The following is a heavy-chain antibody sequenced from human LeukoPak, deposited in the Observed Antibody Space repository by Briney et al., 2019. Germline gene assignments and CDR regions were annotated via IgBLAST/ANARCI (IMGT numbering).Heavy chain of an antibody. V-gene: IGHV4-4*07. CDR1: GXSISSYY. CDR2: IYTSGST. Sequence: PSETLSLTCTVSGXSISSYYGSWIRQPAGKGLEWIGRIYTSGSTNYNPSLKSRVTMSVDTSKNQFSLKLSSVTAADTAVYYCARGDTAMHMDYWGQGTLVTVSS. D-gene: IGHD5-18*01. J-gene: IGHJ4*02. CDR3: ARGDTAMHMDY.